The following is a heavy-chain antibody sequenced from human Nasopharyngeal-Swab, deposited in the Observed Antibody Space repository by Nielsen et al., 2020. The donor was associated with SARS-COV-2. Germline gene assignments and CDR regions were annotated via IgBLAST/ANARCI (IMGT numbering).Heavy chain of an antibody. J-gene: IGHJ4*02. Sequence: SGPTLVKPTQTLTLTCTFSGFSLSTSGVGVGWIRQPPGKALEWLALIYWDDDKRYSPSLKSRLTITKDTSKNQVVLTMTNMDPVDTATYYCAHLNHIVVTKAFDYWGQGTLVTVSS. CDR1: GFSLSTSGVG. D-gene: IGHD5-12*01. V-gene: IGHV2-5*02. CDR2: IYWDDDK. CDR3: AHLNHIVVTKAFDY.